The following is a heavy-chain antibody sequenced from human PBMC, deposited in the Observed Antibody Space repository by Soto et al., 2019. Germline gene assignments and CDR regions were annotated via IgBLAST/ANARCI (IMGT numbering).Heavy chain of an antibody. J-gene: IGHJ4*02. D-gene: IGHD2-8*01. V-gene: IGHV3-49*04. CDR2: IRSKAYGGTT. CDR3: TAGKLYPSLDFDY. Sequence: PGGSLRLYCAASGFTFGDYTTSGVRQAPGRGLEWAGFIRSKAYGGTTEYAASVKGRFTISRDDSKSIAYLQMNSLKTEDTAVSYCTAGKLYPSLDFDYWGQGT. CDR1: GFTFGDYT.